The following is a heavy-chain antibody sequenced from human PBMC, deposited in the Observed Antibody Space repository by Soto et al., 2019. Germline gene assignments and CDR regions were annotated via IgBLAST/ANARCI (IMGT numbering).Heavy chain of an antibody. CDR1: GFTFSSYG. J-gene: IGHJ4*02. Sequence: GGSLRLSCAASGFTFSSYGMHWVRQAPGKGLEWVAVIWYDGSNKYYADSVKGRFTISRDNSKNTLYLQMNSLRAEDTAVYYCARGSPNMITFGGVSDWGQGTLVTVSS. CDR3: ARGSPNMITFGGVSD. D-gene: IGHD3-16*01. CDR2: IWYDGSNK. V-gene: IGHV3-33*01.